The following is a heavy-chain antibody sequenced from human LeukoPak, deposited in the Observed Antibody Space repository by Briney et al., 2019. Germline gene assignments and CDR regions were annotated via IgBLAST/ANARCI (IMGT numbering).Heavy chain of an antibody. J-gene: IGHJ4*02. Sequence: GASVRVSCKASGYTFTAYYIFWARQAPGQRLEWMGWVNPNSGATNYAQMFQGRVTMTSDTSISTAYMELNRLRSDDTAMYYCARGGRGGIPFDFWGQGTLVTVSA. D-gene: IGHD5-18*01. V-gene: IGHV1-2*02. CDR2: VNPNSGAT. CDR3: ARGGRGGIPFDF. CDR1: GYTFTAYY.